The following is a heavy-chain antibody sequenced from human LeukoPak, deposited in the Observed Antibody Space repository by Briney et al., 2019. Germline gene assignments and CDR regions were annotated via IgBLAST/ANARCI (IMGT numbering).Heavy chain of an antibody. CDR1: GGTFSSYA. J-gene: IGHJ1*01. CDR2: IIPIFGTA. D-gene: IGHD2-21*02. CDR3: ASPVVTASTEYFQH. Sequence: SVKVSCKASGGTFSSYAISWVRQAPGQGLEWMGGIIPIFGTANYAQKFQGRVTITADESMSTAYMELSSLRSEDTAVYYCASPVVTASTEYFQHWGQGTLVTVSS. V-gene: IGHV1-69*01.